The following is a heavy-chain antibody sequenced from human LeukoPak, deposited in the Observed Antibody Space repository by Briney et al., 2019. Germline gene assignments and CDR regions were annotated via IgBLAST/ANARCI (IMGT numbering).Heavy chain of an antibody. J-gene: IGHJ6*04. CDR1: GFIFSSNA. CDR2: LSGSGDST. CDR3: AELGITMIGGV. D-gene: IGHD3-10*02. Sequence: GGSLRLSCAASGFIFSSNAMSWVRQAPGKGLEWVSALSGSGDSTYYADSVKGRFTISRDNAKNSLYLQMNSLRAEDTAVYYCAELGITMIGGVWGKGTTVTISS. V-gene: IGHV3-23*01.